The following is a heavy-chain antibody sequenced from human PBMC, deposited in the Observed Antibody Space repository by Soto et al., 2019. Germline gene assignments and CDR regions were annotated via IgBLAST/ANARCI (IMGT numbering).Heavy chain of an antibody. CDR1: GFTFSSYT. CDR3: ARDPIDSSGYRDGFDI. V-gene: IGHV3-48*02. CDR2: ISSSSSTI. J-gene: IGHJ3*02. Sequence: EVQLVESGGDLVQPGGSLRLSCAASGFTFSSYTMNWVRQAPGKGLEYISYISSSSSTIYYADSVKGRFTISRDNTKNSLYLQMNSLRDEDTAVYYCARDPIDSSGYRDGFDIWGQGTMVTVSS. D-gene: IGHD3-22*01.